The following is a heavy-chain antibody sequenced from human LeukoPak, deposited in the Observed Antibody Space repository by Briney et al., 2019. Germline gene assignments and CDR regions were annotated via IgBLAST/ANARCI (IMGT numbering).Heavy chain of an antibody. CDR3: ARVQRFGELLFDP. V-gene: IGHV3-7*01. D-gene: IGHD3-10*01. CDR2: IKQDGSEK. J-gene: IGHJ5*02. Sequence: GGSLRLSCAASGFTFSSYWLSWVRQAPGKGLEWVANIKQDGSEKYYVDSVKGRFTISRDNAKNSLYLQMNSLRAEDTAVYYCARVQRFGELLFDPWGQGTLVTVSS. CDR1: GFTFSSYW.